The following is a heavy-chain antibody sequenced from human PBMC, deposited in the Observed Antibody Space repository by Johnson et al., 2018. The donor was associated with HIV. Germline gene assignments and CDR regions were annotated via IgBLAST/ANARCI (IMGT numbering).Heavy chain of an antibody. Sequence: VQLVESGGNLVQPGGSLRLSCAASGFTVSSNYMTWVRQAPGKGLEWVSVIYSGGSTYYAASVKGRFTISRDNSKTTLYLQMNSLRAEDTAVYYCAREGRGAPHDAFDIWGQGTMVTVSS. CDR1: GFTVSSNY. CDR2: IYSGGST. J-gene: IGHJ3*02. V-gene: IGHV3-66*01. D-gene: IGHD2-15*01. CDR3: AREGRGAPHDAFDI.